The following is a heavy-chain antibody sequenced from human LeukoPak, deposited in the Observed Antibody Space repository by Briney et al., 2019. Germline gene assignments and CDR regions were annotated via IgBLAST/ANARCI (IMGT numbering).Heavy chain of an antibody. CDR2: ISSSSSYI. J-gene: IGHJ4*02. D-gene: IGHD3-22*01. CDR3: ARVRDDYYDSSGYLDY. CDR1: GFTFSSYS. Sequence: PGGSLRLSCAASGFTFSSYSMNWVRQAPGKGLEWVSSISSSSSYIYYADSVKGRFTISRDNAKNSLYLQMNSLRAEDTAVYYCARVRDDYYDSSGYLDYWGQGTLVTVSS. V-gene: IGHV3-21*01.